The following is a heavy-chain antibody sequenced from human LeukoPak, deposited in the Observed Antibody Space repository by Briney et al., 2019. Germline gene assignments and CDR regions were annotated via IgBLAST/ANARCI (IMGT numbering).Heavy chain of an antibody. D-gene: IGHD1-26*01. CDR1: GFTFSSHA. CDR3: ARGGYSGTYYFDY. Sequence: GGSLRLSCAASGFTFSSHAMTWVRQAPGKGLEWGSSITGSGGSTFYAASVKGRFTISRDNSKNTLYLQMNSLTAEDTAVYYCARGGYSGTYYFDYWGQGTLVTVSS. J-gene: IGHJ4*02. CDR2: ITGSGGST. V-gene: IGHV3-23*01.